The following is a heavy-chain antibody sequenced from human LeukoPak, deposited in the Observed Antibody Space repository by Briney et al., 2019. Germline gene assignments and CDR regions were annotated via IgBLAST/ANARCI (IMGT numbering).Heavy chain of an antibody. J-gene: IGHJ4*02. D-gene: IGHD3-10*01. CDR1: GFSFSNSA. V-gene: IGHV3-30*03. CDR2: ISYDGSNK. CDR3: ARPHGFGDPYYFDY. Sequence: GGSLRLSCAASGFSFSNSAMHWVRQAPGRGLEWVAVISYDGSNKYYADSVKGRFTISRDNSKNTLYLQMNSLRAEDTAVFYCARPHGFGDPYYFDYWGQGTLITVSS.